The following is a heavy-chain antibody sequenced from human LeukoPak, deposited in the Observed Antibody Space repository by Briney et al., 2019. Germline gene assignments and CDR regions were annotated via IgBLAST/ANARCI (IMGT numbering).Heavy chain of an antibody. Sequence: PGGSLRLSCAASGFTFDDYAMRWVRQAPGKGLEWVSGISWNSGSIGYADSVKGRFTISRDNAKNSLYLQMNSLRAEDTALYYCAKVASGWQNWFDPWGQGTLVTVSS. D-gene: IGHD6-19*01. CDR1: GFTFDDYA. J-gene: IGHJ5*02. CDR2: ISWNSGSI. V-gene: IGHV3-9*01. CDR3: AKVASGWQNWFDP.